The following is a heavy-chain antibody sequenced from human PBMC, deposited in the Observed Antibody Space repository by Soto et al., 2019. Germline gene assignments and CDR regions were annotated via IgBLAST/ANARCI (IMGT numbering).Heavy chain of an antibody. J-gene: IGHJ6*02. V-gene: IGHV3-23*01. Sequence: SLSLSCEASGFTFSDNVMNWVREGPGKGLEWVSTIGRGDDKYCADSVKGRFTISRDTSKNTLFLQMNSLRAEDTALYFCAKDGTTGGQHYYGMDVWGQGTTVTVSS. CDR2: IGRGDDK. CDR1: GFTFSDNV. D-gene: IGHD2-15*01. CDR3: AKDGTTGGQHYYGMDV.